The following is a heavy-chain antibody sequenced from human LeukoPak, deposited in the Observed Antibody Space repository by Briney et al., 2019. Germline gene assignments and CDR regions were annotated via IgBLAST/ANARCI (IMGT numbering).Heavy chain of an antibody. Sequence: SETLSLTCAVSGGSISSSNWWSWVRQPPGKGLEWIGEIYHSGSTNYNPSLKSRVTISVDKSKNQFSLKLSSVTAADTAVYYCARKGYDILTGYSGWYYYYYMDVWGKGTTVTVSS. J-gene: IGHJ6*03. CDR2: IYHSGST. CDR1: GGSISSSNW. D-gene: IGHD3-9*01. V-gene: IGHV4-4*02. CDR3: ARKGYDILTGYSGWYYYYYMDV.